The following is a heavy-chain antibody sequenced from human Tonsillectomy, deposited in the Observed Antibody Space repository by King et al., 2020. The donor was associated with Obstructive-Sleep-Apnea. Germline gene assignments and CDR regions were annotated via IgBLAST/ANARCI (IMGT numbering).Heavy chain of an antibody. D-gene: IGHD2-15*01. V-gene: IGHV3-33*01. Sequence: QLVQSGGGVVQPGRSLRLSCAASGCTFSSYGMHWVRQAPGKGLEWVAVIWYGGSNKYYADSVKGRFTISRENSKNTLYLQMNSLRAEDTAVYYCARVVGTSSSFDYYGMDVWGQGTTVTVSS. J-gene: IGHJ6*02. CDR2: IWYGGSNK. CDR1: GCTFSSYG. CDR3: ARVVGTSSSFDYYGMDV.